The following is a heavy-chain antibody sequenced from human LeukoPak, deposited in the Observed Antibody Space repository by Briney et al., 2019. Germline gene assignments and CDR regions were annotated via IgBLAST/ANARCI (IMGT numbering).Heavy chain of an antibody. Sequence: ASVKVSCKASGYTFTSYGISWVRQAPGQGLEWMGWISAYNGNTNYAQKLQGRVTMTTDTSTSTAYMELRSLRSDDTAVYYCARDRQLVLPEAGFPGHSDYMDVWGKGTTVTVSS. CDR2: ISAYNGNT. V-gene: IGHV1-18*01. CDR3: ARDRQLVLPEAGFPGHSDYMDV. D-gene: IGHD6-6*01. CDR1: GYTFTSYG. J-gene: IGHJ6*03.